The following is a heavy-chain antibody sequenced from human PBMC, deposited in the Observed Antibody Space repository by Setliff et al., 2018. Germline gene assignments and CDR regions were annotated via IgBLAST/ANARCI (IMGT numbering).Heavy chain of an antibody. V-gene: IGHV4-38-2*01. CDR2: IYHSGST. D-gene: IGHD3-16*01. CDR1: GYSITSGYY. CDR3: ARRRDSYVDYYYMDV. Sequence: SETLSLTCAVSGYSITSGYYWGWIRQPPGKGLEWIGSIYHSGSTYYNPSLKSRVTISIDTSKNQFSLKLTSVTAADTAVYYCARRRDSYVDYYYMDVWGKGTTVTVSS. J-gene: IGHJ6*03.